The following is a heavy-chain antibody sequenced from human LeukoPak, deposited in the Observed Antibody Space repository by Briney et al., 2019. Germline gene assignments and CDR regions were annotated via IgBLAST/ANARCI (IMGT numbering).Heavy chain of an antibody. V-gene: IGHV6-1*01. J-gene: IGHJ4*02. CDR1: GDSVSSNSVA. Sequence: SQTLSLTCAISGDSVSSNSVAWNWIRQSPSRGLEWLGRTYYRSKWYSDYAVSIKGRITINPDTSKNQFSLQLSSVTPEDTAVYYCARDWSGNVAIDYWGQGTLVTVSS. CDR2: TYYRSKWYS. CDR3: ARDWSGNVAIDY. D-gene: IGHD3-10*01.